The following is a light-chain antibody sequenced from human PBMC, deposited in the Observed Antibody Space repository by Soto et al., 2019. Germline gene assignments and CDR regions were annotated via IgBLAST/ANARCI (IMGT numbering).Light chain of an antibody. Sequence: EIVLTQSPGTLSLSPGERATLSCRASQSVSSGHLAWYQQKPGQAPRLLIYGASSRATGIPERFSGSGSGTDFALTINGLEPEDFAMYYCQQYRNSPWTFGQGTKVE. CDR3: QQYRNSPWT. V-gene: IGKV3-20*01. J-gene: IGKJ1*01. CDR1: QSVSSGH. CDR2: GAS.